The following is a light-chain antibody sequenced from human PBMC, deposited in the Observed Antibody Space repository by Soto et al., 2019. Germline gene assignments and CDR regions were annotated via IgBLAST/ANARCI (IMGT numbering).Light chain of an antibody. V-gene: IGKV3-11*01. CDR2: DAS. Sequence: EIVLTQSPATLSLSPGEGATLSCRASQSVSSYLAWYQQKPGQAPRLLIYDASNRATGIPARFSGSGSGTDFTLTISSLEPEDFAVYYCQQRSNWPRTTFGQGTKLEIK. J-gene: IGKJ2*01. CDR3: QQRSNWPRTT. CDR1: QSVSSY.